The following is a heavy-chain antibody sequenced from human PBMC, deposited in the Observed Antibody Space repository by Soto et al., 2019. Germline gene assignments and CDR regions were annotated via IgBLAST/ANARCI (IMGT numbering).Heavy chain of an antibody. D-gene: IGHD3-3*01. CDR1: GGSISTSTW. V-gene: IGHV4-4*02. CDR3: GVFVWRFGFWTDDSDVVS. J-gene: IGHJ5*01. Sequence: ASETLSLTCAVSGGSISTSTWWTWVRQPPGEGLEWIGEIHHSGSTNYNPSLKSRVTMSVDNSNNQFSLKLSSVTAADTAVYYCGVFVWRFGFWTDDSDVVSWGEGTLVTVSS. CDR2: IHHSGST.